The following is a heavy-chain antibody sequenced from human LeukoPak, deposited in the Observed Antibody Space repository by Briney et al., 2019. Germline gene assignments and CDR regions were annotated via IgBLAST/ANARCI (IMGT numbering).Heavy chain of an antibody. CDR3: ARDYYDSSGYRHGAFDI. Sequence: PSETLSLTCTVSGGSINSYWSWIRQPAGKGLEWIGRISGSGTITYNPALQSRLSISIDTSKNQFSLKLMSVTAADTAVYYCARDYYDSSGYRHGAFDIWGQGTMVTVSS. J-gene: IGHJ3*02. D-gene: IGHD3-22*01. CDR2: ISGSGTI. V-gene: IGHV4-4*07. CDR1: GGSINSY.